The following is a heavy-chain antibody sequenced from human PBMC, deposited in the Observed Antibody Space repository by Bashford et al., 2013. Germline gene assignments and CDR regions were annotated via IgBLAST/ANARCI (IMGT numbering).Heavy chain of an antibody. V-gene: IGHV5-51*01. D-gene: IGHD6-13*01. CDR2: IYPGDSDT. J-gene: IGHJ4*02. CDR3: ARQGSSWHPNDY. Sequence: WVRQMPGKGLEWMGIIYPGDSDTRYSPSFQGQVTISADKSISTAYLQWSSLKASDTAMYYCARQGSSWHPNDYWGQGTLVTVSS.